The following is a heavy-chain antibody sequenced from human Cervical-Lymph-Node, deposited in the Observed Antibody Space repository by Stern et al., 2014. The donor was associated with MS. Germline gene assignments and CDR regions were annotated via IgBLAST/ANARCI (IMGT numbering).Heavy chain of an antibody. V-gene: IGHV3-21*01. CDR3: ARARVGDYARSPHLDS. CDR2: ISTNSTHT. D-gene: IGHD4-17*01. CDR1: GFTFSHYS. J-gene: IGHJ4*02. Sequence: EVQLVESGGGLVKPGESLRLSCDASGFTFSHYSINWVRQAPGQGLDWISSISTNSTHTYYADSVERRFTISRDSAKDSVSLHMVSLRAEDTAVYYCARARVGDYARSPHLDSWGQGTLVTVSS.